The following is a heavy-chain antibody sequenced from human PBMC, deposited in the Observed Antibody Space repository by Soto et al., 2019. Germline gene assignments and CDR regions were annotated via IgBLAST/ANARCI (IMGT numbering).Heavy chain of an antibody. CDR1: GFTYSSHG. Sequence: GGSLRLSCAASGFTYSSHGMSWVRQAPGKGLEWIAGLSRGGGSTYYADSVKGRFTISRDNSKNTLDLIMNSLRVEDTALYYCARDGQYRTDGFDVWGQGTMVTVSS. CDR2: LSRGGGST. CDR3: ARDGQYRTDGFDV. J-gene: IGHJ3*01. D-gene: IGHD5-12*01. V-gene: IGHV3-23*01.